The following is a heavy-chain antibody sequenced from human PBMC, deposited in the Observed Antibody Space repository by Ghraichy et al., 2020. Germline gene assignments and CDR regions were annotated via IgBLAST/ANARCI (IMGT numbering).Heavy chain of an antibody. D-gene: IGHD2-2*01. V-gene: IGHV4-31*03. CDR1: GGSIRSGGYY. CDR3: ARFLVGSRSTEYFYYGIDV. CDR2: IYYSGST. J-gene: IGHJ6*02. Sequence: SETLSLTCTVSGGSIRSGGYYWNWIRQHPGKGLEWIGYIYYSGSTFYNPSLKSRVNILVDTSKNQFSLNLTSVTAADTAVYYCARFLVGSRSTEYFYYGIDVCGHGTTVTVAS.